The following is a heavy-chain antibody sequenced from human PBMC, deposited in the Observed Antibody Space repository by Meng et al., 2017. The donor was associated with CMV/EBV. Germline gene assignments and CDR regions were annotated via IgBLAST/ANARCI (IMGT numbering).Heavy chain of an antibody. D-gene: IGHD6-13*01. Sequence: SETLSLTCTVSGGSISSYYWSWIRQPPGKGLEWIGYIYYSGSTNYNPSLKSRVTISVDTSKNQFSLKLSSVTAADTAVYYCARNKARSSSSWYHFDYWGQGTTVTVSS. CDR3: ARNKARSSSSWYHFDY. CDR1: GGSISSYY. CDR2: IYYSGST. J-gene: IGHJ4*03. V-gene: IGHV4-59*01.